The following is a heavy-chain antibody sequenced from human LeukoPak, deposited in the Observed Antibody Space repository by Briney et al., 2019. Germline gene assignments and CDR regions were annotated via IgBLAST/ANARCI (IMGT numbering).Heavy chain of an antibody. CDR1: GFTFSNYR. J-gene: IGHJ4*02. D-gene: IGHD3-10*01. CDR3: ARVTSGSSYRPFDY. V-gene: IGHV3-21*01. CDR2: ISTSSIYI. Sequence: GGSLRLSRAASGFTFSNYRMNWVRQAPGKGLEWVSSISTSSIYIYYADSLKGRSTISRDNAKNSLYLQMNSLRAEDTVVYYCARVTSGSSYRPFDYWGQGTLVTVSS.